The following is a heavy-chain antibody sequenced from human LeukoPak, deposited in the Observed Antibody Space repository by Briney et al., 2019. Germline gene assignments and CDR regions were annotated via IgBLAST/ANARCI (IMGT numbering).Heavy chain of an antibody. CDR3: ASSTYYYNSSGYQARGYYYYYMDV. CDR1: GGSISSYY. Sequence: PSETLSLTCTVSGGSISSYYWSWIRQPPGKGLEWIGYIYYSGSTNYNPSLKSRVTISVDTSKNLFSLKLSSVTAADTAVYYCASSTYYYNSSGYQARGYYYYYMDVWGKGTTVTVSS. J-gene: IGHJ6*03. CDR2: IYYSGST. D-gene: IGHD3-22*01. V-gene: IGHV4-59*01.